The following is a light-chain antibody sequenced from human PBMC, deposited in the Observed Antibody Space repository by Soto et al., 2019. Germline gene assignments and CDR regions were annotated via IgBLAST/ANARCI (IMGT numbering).Light chain of an antibody. V-gene: IGKV3-20*01. CDR1: QSVSSN. CDR3: QQYGDMWT. CDR2: GAS. J-gene: IGKJ1*01. Sequence: EIVLTQSPATLSLSPGERATLSCRASQSVSSNLAWYQQKPGQAPRLLIYGASSRATGIPDRFSGSGSGTDFTLTINRLEPEDFAVYFCQQYGDMWTFGQGTKVDIK.